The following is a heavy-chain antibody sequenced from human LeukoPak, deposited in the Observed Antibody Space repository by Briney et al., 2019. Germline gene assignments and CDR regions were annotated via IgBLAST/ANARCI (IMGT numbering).Heavy chain of an antibody. CDR2: INPNSGGT. CDR1: GYTFTGYY. Sequence: GASVKVSCKASGYTFTGYYMHWVRQAPGQGLEWMGWINPNSGGTNYAQKFQGRVTMTRDTSISTAYMELSRLRSDDTAVYYCARDYLWYYGSGSTYWGQGTLVTVSS. J-gene: IGHJ4*02. D-gene: IGHD3-10*01. V-gene: IGHV1-2*02. CDR3: ARDYLWYYGSGSTY.